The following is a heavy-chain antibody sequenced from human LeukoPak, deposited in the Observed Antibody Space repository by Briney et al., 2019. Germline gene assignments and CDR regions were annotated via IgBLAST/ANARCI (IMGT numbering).Heavy chain of an antibody. CDR3: AREERIAAAGFDY. Sequence: PGGSLRLSCAASGFTVSSNYMSWVRQAPGKGLEWVSVIYSGGSTYYADSVKGRFTISRDNSKNTLYPQMNSLRAEDTAVYYCAREERIAAAGFDYWGQGTLVTVSS. J-gene: IGHJ4*02. D-gene: IGHD6-13*01. V-gene: IGHV3-66*01. CDR1: GFTVSSNY. CDR2: IYSGGST.